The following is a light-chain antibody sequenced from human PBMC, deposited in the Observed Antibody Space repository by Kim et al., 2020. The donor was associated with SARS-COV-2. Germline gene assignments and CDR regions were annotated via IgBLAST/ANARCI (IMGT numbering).Light chain of an antibody. CDR1: QSVSSN. CDR2: GTS. V-gene: IGKV3-15*01. Sequence: EIVMTQSPATLSVSPGERATLSCRASQSVSSNLAWYQQKPGQAPRLLIYGTSTRATGIPAGFSGSGSGTEFTLTISSLQSEGFAVYYCQQYNNWPRTFGQGTKVEIK. J-gene: IGKJ1*01. CDR3: QQYNNWPRT.